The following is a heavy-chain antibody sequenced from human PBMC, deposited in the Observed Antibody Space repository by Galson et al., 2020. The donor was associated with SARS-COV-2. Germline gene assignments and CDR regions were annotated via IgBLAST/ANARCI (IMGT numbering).Heavy chain of an antibody. J-gene: IGHJ6*03. CDR1: GYTLTELS. D-gene: IGHD3-10*01. Sequence: ASVKVSCKVSGYTLTELSMHWVRQAPGQGLEWMGGFDPEDGETIYAQKFQGRVTMTEDTSTDTAYMELSSLRSEDTAVYYCATLGSLGDPYSYYYYYYYMDVWGKGTTVTVSS. CDR2: FDPEDGET. CDR3: ATLGSLGDPYSYYYYYYYMDV. V-gene: IGHV1-24*01.